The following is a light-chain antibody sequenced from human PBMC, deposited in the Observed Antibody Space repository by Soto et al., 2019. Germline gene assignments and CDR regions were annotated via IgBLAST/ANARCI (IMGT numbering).Light chain of an antibody. CDR3: LQDYSFPLT. CDR1: QAIRSD. Sequence: AIQMTQSPSSLSASVGDRVTITCRASQAIRSDLGWYQQKPGRAPKLLIYPASSLQSGVPSRFSGSGSGTDFTLSISSLQPEDFATYYCLQDYSFPLTFGQGNRLEIK. V-gene: IGKV1-6*02. CDR2: PAS. J-gene: IGKJ2*01.